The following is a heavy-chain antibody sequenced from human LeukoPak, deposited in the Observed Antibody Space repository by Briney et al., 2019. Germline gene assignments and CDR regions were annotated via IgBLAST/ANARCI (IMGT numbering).Heavy chain of an antibody. J-gene: IGHJ4*02. CDR2: IHYTTIT. CDR3: ARQLSGTYQWTFDY. D-gene: IGHD1-26*01. CDR1: GGSISTATHY. V-gene: IGHV4-39*01. Sequence: SETPSLTCTVSGGSISTATHYWAWMRQPPGEGLEWIGTIHYTTITYYYPSLKSRVTISVDTSKNQFSLHLGSVTAADTAVYHCARQLSGTYQWTFDYWGQGTLVPVSS.